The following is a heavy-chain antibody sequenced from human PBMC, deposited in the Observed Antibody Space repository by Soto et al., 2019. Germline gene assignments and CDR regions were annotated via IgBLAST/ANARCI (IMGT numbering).Heavy chain of an antibody. Sequence: GASVKVSCTASGYTFTGYYMHWVRQAPGQGLEWMGRINPNLGIATYAQKFQGRVTITADKSTSTAYMELSSLRSEDTAVYYCAREPRYDYSNPWYYYMDVWGKGTTVTVSS. J-gene: IGHJ6*03. CDR2: INPNLGIA. D-gene: IGHD4-4*01. CDR1: GYTFTGYY. V-gene: IGHV1-69*04. CDR3: AREPRYDYSNPWYYYMDV.